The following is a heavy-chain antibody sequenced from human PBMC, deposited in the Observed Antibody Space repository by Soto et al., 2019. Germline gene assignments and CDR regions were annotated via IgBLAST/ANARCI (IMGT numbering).Heavy chain of an antibody. CDR3: ARLIGNSWLDS. V-gene: IGHV1-46*01. CDR2: IHPAGINT. J-gene: IGHJ5*01. CDR1: GYSVIIQY. Sequence: ASAKVACKAFGYSVIIQYMHWARQATGQGLEWMGTIHPAGINTAYAQKFQGRVTMTTDTSNNQLSLQLNSVTPDDTVVYYCARLIGNSWLDSWGQGTLVTVSS. D-gene: IGHD2-8*01.